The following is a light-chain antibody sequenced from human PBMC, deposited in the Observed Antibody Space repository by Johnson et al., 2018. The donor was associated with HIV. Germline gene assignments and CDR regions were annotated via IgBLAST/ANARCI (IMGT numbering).Light chain of an antibody. CDR3: ATWDTSLSTGGV. CDR2: ENN. V-gene: IGLV1-51*02. Sequence: QSVLTQPPSVSAAPGQNVNISCSGGSSNIGTNYVSWYQQFPGTAPKLIIYENNKRPSGIPDRFSDSQSGTSATLDITGLQTRDEADYYCATWDTSLSTGGVFGTGTKVTVL. J-gene: IGLJ1*01. CDR1: SSNIGTNY.